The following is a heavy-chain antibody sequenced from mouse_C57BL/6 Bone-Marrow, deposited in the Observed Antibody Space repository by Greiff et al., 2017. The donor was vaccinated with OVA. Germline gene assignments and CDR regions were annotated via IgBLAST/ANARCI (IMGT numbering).Heavy chain of an antibody. CDR3: ARYDGYSVGFAY. CDR1: GYTFTSYW. Sequence: QVQLQQPGAELVMPGASVKLSCKASGYTFTSYWMHWVKQRPGQGLEWIGEIDPSDSYTNYNQKFKGKSTLTVDKSSSTAYMQLSSLTSEDSAVYYCARYDGYSVGFAYWGQETLVTVSA. CDR2: IDPSDSYT. D-gene: IGHD2-3*01. V-gene: IGHV1-69*01. J-gene: IGHJ3*01.